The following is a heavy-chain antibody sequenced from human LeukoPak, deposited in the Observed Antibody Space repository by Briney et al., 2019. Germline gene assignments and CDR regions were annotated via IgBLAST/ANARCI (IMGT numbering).Heavy chain of an antibody. Sequence: GGSLRLSCAASEFTFSSYNMNWVRQAPGRGLEWVASINQDGSLKHYVDSVKGRFTISRDNVQNSLYLQMNSLRAEDTAVYYCARLYRDVTTFDYWGQGTLVTVSS. CDR3: ARLYRDVTTFDY. J-gene: IGHJ4*02. V-gene: IGHV3-7*01. D-gene: IGHD4-17*01. CDR2: INQDGSLK. CDR1: EFTFSSYN.